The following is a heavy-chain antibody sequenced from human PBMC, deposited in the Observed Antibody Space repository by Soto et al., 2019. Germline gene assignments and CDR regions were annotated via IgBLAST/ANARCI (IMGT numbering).Heavy chain of an antibody. CDR3: AHRLRAYSSISTHNWFDP. V-gene: IGHV2-5*02. D-gene: IGHD6-19*01. J-gene: IGHJ5*02. CDR1: GFSLSTSGVG. CDR2: IYWDDDK. Sequence: SGPTLVQPTQTLTLTCTFSGFSLSTSGVGVGWIRQPPGKALEWLALIYWDDDKRYSPSLKSRLTITKDTSKNQVVLTMTNMDPVDTATYYCAHRLRAYSSISTHNWFDPWGQGTLVTVSS.